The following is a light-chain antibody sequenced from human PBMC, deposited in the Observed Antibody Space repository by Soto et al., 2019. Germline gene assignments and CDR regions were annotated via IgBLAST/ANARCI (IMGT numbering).Light chain of an antibody. Sequence: QSALTQPASVSGSPGQSITISCTGTSSDVGGYNYVSWYQQHPGKAPKLMIYDVNNRPSVVSNRFSGSKSGNTASLTISGLQAEDEADYYSNSYTSSDTRWVFGGGTKLTVL. CDR2: DVN. CDR1: SSDVGGYNY. J-gene: IGLJ3*02. CDR3: NSYTSSDTRWV. V-gene: IGLV2-14*01.